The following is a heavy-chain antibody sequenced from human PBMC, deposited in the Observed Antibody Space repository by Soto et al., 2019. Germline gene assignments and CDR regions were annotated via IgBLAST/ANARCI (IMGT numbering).Heavy chain of an antibody. CDR1: GGSISSGGYS. CDR3: AAGGGLPRYY. J-gene: IGHJ4*02. V-gene: IGHV4-30-2*01. Sequence: QLQLQESGSGLVKPSQTLSLTCAVSGGSISSGGYSWSWIRQPPGKGLEWIGYIYHSGSTYYNPSLESRGNISVDRSKNEFSLKLSSVTDADTAVYYCAAGGGLPRYYWGQGTLVTVSS. CDR2: IYHSGST. D-gene: IGHD5-12*01.